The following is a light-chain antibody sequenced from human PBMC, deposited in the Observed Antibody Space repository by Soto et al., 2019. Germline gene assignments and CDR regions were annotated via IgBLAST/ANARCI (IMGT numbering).Light chain of an antibody. CDR1: SSNFGTSS. V-gene: IGLV1-44*01. CDR2: TND. Sequence: QSVLTQPPSASGTPGQTVTISCSGSSSNFGTSSVHWYKHLPGTAPKPLIYTNDQRPSGVPDRFSGSKSGTSASLAISGLQSEDEADYYCAVWDDSLNGHVFGAGTKLTVL. J-gene: IGLJ1*01. CDR3: AVWDDSLNGHV.